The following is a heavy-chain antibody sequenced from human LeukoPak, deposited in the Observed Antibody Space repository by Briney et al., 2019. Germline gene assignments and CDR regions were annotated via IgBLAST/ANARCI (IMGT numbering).Heavy chain of an antibody. CDR2: ISAYNGVT. CDR3: ARDQLRYYGSGSYYSDIDA. CDR1: GYTFTGYA. Sequence: ASVRVSCKASGYTFTGYAVSWVRQAPGQGLEWIGWISAYNGVTNYAQKFQGRVTMTTDTSTTTGYMELRSLRSDDTAVYYCARDQLRYYGSGSYYSDIDAWGQGTLVTVSS. D-gene: IGHD3-10*01. V-gene: IGHV1-18*01. J-gene: IGHJ5*02.